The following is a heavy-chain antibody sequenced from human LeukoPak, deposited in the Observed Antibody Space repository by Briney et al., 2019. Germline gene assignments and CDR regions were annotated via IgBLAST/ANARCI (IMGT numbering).Heavy chain of an antibody. Sequence: PGGSLRLSCAASGFTVSSNYMSWVRQAPGKGLEWVSVIYSGGSTYYADSVKGRFTISRDNSKNTLYLQMNSLRAEDTAVYYCAKDKGELSYYYYYMDVWGKGTTVTVSS. D-gene: IGHD1-26*01. CDR3: AKDKGELSYYYYYMDV. CDR1: GFTVSSNY. J-gene: IGHJ6*03. CDR2: IYSGGST. V-gene: IGHV3-66*01.